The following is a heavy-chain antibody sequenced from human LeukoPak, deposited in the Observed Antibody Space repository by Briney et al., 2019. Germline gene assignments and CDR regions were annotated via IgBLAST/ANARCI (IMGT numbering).Heavy chain of an antibody. CDR3: ARGWGDIVLMVYLPDY. D-gene: IGHD2-8*01. J-gene: IGHJ4*02. V-gene: IGHV1-18*01. CDR1: GYTFTSYG. Sequence: GASVKVSCKASGYTFTSYGISWVRQAPGQGLEWMGWISAYNGNTNYAQKLQGRVTMTTDTSTSTAYMELRSLRSDDTAVYYCARGWGDIVLMVYLPDYWGQGTLVTVSS. CDR2: ISAYNGNT.